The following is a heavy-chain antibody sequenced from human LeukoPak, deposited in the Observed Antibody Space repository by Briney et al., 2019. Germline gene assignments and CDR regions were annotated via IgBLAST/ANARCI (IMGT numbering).Heavy chain of an antibody. Sequence: SETLSLTCTVSGGSISSGGYYWSWIRQPPGKGLEWIGYIYYSGSTYYNPSLKSRVTISVDTSKNQFSLKLSSVTAADTAVYYCARDFAVAGTFDHWGQGTLVTVSS. D-gene: IGHD6-19*01. J-gene: IGHJ4*02. CDR2: IYYSGST. V-gene: IGHV4-30-4*01. CDR3: ARDFAVAGTFDH. CDR1: GGSISSGGYY.